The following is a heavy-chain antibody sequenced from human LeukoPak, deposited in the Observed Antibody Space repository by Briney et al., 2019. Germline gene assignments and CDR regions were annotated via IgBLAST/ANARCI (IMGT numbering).Heavy chain of an antibody. D-gene: IGHD1-26*01. V-gene: IGHV3-23*01. CDR2: LSGSGGTT. CDR1: GFTFSDYS. CDR3: AKGHPGDAYYCYYGMDV. Sequence: GGSPRLSCAASGFTFSDYSMSWVRQAPGKGLEWVSALSGSGGTTYSADSVKGRFTISRDNSKNTLYLQMNSLRAEDTAVYYCAKGHPGDAYYCYYGMDVWGQGTTVTVSS. J-gene: IGHJ6*02.